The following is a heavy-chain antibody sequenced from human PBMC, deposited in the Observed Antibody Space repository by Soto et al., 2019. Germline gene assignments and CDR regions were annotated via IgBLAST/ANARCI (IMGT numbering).Heavy chain of an antibody. Sequence: SVKVSCKASGGTFSSYAISWVRQAPGQGLEWMGGIIPIFGTANYAQKFQGRVTITADESTSTAYMELSSLRSEDTAVYYCARVLGCSSTSCYPPSYYYGMDVWGQGTTVTV. J-gene: IGHJ6*02. D-gene: IGHD2-2*01. V-gene: IGHV1-69*13. CDR3: ARVLGCSSTSCYPPSYYYGMDV. CDR1: GGTFSSYA. CDR2: IIPIFGTA.